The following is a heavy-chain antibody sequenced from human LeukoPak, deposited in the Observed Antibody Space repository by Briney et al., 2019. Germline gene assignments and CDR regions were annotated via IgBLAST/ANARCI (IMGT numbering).Heavy chain of an antibody. CDR3: ARDFREGPVDY. J-gene: IGHJ4*02. CDR2: ISAYNGNT. Sequence: ASAKVSCKASGYTFTSYGISWVRRAPGQGLEWMGWISAYNGNTNYAQKLQGRVTMTTDTSTSTAYMELRSLRSDDTAVYYCARDFREGPVDYWGQGTLVTVSS. CDR1: GYTFTSYG. V-gene: IGHV1-18*01.